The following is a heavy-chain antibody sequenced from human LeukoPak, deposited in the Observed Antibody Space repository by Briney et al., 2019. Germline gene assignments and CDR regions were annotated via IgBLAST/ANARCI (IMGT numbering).Heavy chain of an antibody. CDR3: ARGPSGYHKT. Sequence: GGSLRLSCAASGFTFDDYAMHWVRQAPGKGLEWVSLISWDGGSTYYADSVKGRFTISRDNSKNTLYLQMNSLRAEDTAVYYCARGPSGYHKTGGQGTLVTVSS. J-gene: IGHJ4*02. CDR2: ISWDGGST. D-gene: IGHD5-12*01. CDR1: GFTFDDYA. V-gene: IGHV3-43D*03.